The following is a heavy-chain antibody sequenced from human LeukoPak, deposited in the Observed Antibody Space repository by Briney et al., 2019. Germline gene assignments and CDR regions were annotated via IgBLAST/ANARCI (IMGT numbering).Heavy chain of an antibody. J-gene: IGHJ5*02. V-gene: IGHV1-3*01. CDR1: GYTFTGYA. Sequence: ASVKVSCKASGYTFTGYAMHWVRQAPGQRLEWMGWINAGNGNTKYSQKFQGRVSITRDTYASTAYMELSSLRSGDTAVYYWARATREWFGVLTSRLGLNWCDPWGQGTLVTVSS. CDR2: INAGNGNT. CDR3: ARATREWFGVLTSRLGLNWCDP. D-gene: IGHD3-10*01.